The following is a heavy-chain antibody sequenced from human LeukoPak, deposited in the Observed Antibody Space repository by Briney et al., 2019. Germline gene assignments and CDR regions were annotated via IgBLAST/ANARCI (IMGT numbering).Heavy chain of an antibody. CDR1: GGSISSSSYY. CDR3: ARHSRHMIVVVTYFDY. V-gene: IGHV4-39*01. Sequence: PSETLSLTCTVSGGSISSSSYYWGWIRQPPGKGLEWIGNIYYSGSTYYNPSLKSRVTISVDTSKNQFSLKLSSVTAADTAVYYCARHSRHMIVVVTYFDYWGQGTLVTVSS. D-gene: IGHD3-22*01. CDR2: IYYSGST. J-gene: IGHJ4*02.